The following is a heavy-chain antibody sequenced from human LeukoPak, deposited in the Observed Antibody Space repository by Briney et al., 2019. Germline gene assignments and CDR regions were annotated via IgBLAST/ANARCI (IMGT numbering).Heavy chain of an antibody. D-gene: IGHD4-17*01. Sequence: GGSLRLSCAASGFTFSSYAMSWVRTAPGEGLEWVSAISGSGGSTYYADTVQGRFTISSDNSKNTLYLQMISLRAEDTGVYYCAKQVPDYGDYVGVEYWGQGTLVTVSS. J-gene: IGHJ4*02. CDR2: ISGSGGST. CDR3: AKQVPDYGDYVGVEY. V-gene: IGHV3-23*01. CDR1: GFTFSSYA.